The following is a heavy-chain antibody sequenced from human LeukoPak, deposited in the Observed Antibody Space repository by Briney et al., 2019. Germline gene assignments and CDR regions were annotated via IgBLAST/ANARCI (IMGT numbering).Heavy chain of an antibody. CDR1: GYSFTSYW. J-gene: IGHJ3*02. V-gene: IGHV5-51*01. CDR2: IFPGDSDT. CDR3: ARARAPENDAFDI. Sequence: GGSLKISCQGSGYSFTSYWIAWVRQMPGKGLEWMGIIFPGDSDTRYSPSFQGQVTISADKSISTAYLQWSSLKASDTAMYYCARARAPENDAFDIWGQGTMVTVSS. D-gene: IGHD5-24*01.